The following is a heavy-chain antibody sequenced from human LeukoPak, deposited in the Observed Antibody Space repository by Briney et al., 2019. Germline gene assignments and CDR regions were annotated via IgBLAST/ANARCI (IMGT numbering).Heavy chain of an antibody. D-gene: IGHD6-13*01. CDR3: ARGYLGHSSSWYRLNWFDP. Sequence: SETLSLTCTVSGGSISSGGYYWSWIRQHPGKGLEWIGYIYYSGSTYYNPSLKSRVTISVDTSKNQFSLKLSSVTAADTAVYYCARGYLGHSSSWYRLNWFDPWGQGTLVTVSS. V-gene: IGHV4-31*03. CDR2: IYYSGST. J-gene: IGHJ5*02. CDR1: GGSISSGGYY.